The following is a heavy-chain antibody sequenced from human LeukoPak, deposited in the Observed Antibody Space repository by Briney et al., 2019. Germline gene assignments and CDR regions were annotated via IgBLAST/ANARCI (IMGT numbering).Heavy chain of an antibody. V-gene: IGHV3-30*04. D-gene: IGHD2-2*01. CDR2: ISYDGSNK. J-gene: IGHJ6*02. CDR3: ARDGVVVVPAAMTTRYYYYGMDV. Sequence: GGSLRLSCAASGFTFSSYAMHWVRQAPGKGLEWVAVISYDGSNKYYADSVKGRFTISGDNSKNTLYLQMNSLRAEDTAVYYCARDGVVVVPAAMTTRYYYYGMDVWGQGTTVTVSS. CDR1: GFTFSSYA.